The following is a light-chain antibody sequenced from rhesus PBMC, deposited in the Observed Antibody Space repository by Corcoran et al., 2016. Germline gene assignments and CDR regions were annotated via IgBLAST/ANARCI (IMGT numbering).Light chain of an antibody. Sequence: DIQMTQSPSSLSASVGDRVTITCQARQGISNWLAWYQQKPGKAPKFLIYAASSVQSGVQARFSGIGTGTDFTLTISSLQPEDFATYYCQQHNSYPPTFGQGTKVEIK. J-gene: IGKJ1*01. CDR3: QQHNSYPPT. CDR1: QGISNW. V-gene: IGKV1-33*02. CDR2: AAS.